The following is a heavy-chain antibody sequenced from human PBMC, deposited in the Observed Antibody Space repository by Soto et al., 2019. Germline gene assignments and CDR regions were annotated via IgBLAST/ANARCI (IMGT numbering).Heavy chain of an antibody. CDR2: INPNSGGT. CDR3: ARDRSTSYESSGHYDY. CDR1: GGTFSSYA. J-gene: IGHJ4*02. V-gene: IGHV1-2*04. D-gene: IGHD3-22*01. Sequence: ASVKVSCKTSGGTFSSYAISWVRQAPGQGLEWMGWINPNSGGTNYAQKFQGWVTMTRDTSITTAYMEVSRLRSDDTAVYYCARDRSTSYESSGHYDYWGQGTLVTVSS.